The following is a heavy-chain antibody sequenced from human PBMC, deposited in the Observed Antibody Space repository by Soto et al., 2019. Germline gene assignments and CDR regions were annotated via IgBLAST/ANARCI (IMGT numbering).Heavy chain of an antibody. CDR3: ARGPRGTRDY. J-gene: IGHJ4*02. D-gene: IGHD1-7*01. CDR1: GGSFSGYY. CDR2: INHSGST. Sequence: QVQLQQWGAGLWKPWETLSLTCAVYGGSFSGYYWSWIRQPPGKGLEWIGEINHSGSTNYNPSLKSRVTISVDTSKNQFSLKLSSVTAADTAVYYCARGPRGTRDYWGQGTLVTVSS. V-gene: IGHV4-34*01.